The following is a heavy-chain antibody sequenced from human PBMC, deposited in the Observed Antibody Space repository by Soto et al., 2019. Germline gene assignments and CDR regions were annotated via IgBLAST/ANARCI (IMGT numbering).Heavy chain of an antibody. CDR1: GFIFSNYE. V-gene: IGHV3-48*03. CDR2: IDHSGTTI. D-gene: IGHD5-12*01. CDR3: ARGHIVATILDY. Sequence: GGSLRLSCAASGFIFSNYEMSWVRQAPGKGLEWVSYIDHSGTTIYYADSVKGRFTISRDNAKNSLFLQMNSLRAEDTAVYYCARGHIVATILDYWGQGXLVTVYS. J-gene: IGHJ4*02.